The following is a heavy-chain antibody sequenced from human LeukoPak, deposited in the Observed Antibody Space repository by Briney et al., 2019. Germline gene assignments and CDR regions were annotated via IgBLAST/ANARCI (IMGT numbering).Heavy chain of an antibody. Sequence: SETLSLTCTVSGGSISSYYWNWIRQPAGKGLEWIGRINTSGSTNYNPSLKSRVTISVDTSKNQFSLKLSSVTAADTAVYYCARGKVYRYYYYYYMDVWGKGTTVTVSS. D-gene: IGHD2/OR15-2a*01. CDR1: GGSISSYY. CDR2: INTSGST. V-gene: IGHV4-4*07. J-gene: IGHJ6*03. CDR3: ARGKVYRYYYYYYMDV.